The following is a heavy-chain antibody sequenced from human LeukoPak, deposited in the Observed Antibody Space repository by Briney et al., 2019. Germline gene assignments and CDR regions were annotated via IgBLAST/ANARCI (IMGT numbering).Heavy chain of an antibody. Sequence: GGSLRLSCAASGFTFSIYNMNWVRQAPGKGLEWVSFISSSSSTIYYADSVKGRFTISRDNAKNSLYLQMDSLRAEDTAVYYCARDGSYYGSVDDYWGQGTLVTVSS. CDR3: ARDGSYYGSVDDY. CDR1: GFTFSIYN. D-gene: IGHD3-10*01. V-gene: IGHV3-48*01. J-gene: IGHJ4*02. CDR2: ISSSSSTI.